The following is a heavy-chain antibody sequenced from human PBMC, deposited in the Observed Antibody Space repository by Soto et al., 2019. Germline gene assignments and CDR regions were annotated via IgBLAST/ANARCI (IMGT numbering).Heavy chain of an antibody. Sequence: PSETLSLTCTVSGGSISSSSYYWGWIRQPPGKGLEWVGSIYYSGYTYDTPSLKRRVTISVDTAKNQFSLKLSSVTAADTAVYYCARSMIVVVTRAFDIWGQGTMVT. CDR2: IYYSGYT. D-gene: IGHD3-22*01. V-gene: IGHV4-39*01. J-gene: IGHJ3*02. CDR3: ARSMIVVVTRAFDI. CDR1: GGSISSSSYY.